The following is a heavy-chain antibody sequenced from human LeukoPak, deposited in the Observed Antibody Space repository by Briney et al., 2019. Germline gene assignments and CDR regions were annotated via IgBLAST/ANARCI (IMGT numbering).Heavy chain of an antibody. V-gene: IGHV3-23*01. J-gene: IGHJ4*02. CDR3: AKVETAAAATLRGFDY. Sequence: GGSLRLSCAASGFTFSSYAMSWVRQAPGKGLEWVSSIGGSGGSTYYADSVKGRFAISRDNSKNTLYLQMNSLRAEDTAVYYCAKVETAAAATLRGFDYWGQGTLVTVSS. D-gene: IGHD6-13*01. CDR2: IGGSGGST. CDR1: GFTFSSYA.